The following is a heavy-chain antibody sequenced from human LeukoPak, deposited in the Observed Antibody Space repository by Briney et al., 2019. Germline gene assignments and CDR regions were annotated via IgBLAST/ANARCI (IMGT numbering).Heavy chain of an antibody. D-gene: IGHD2-2*01. CDR2: ISSSGSPV. V-gene: IGHV3-48*03. CDR1: GFTFSSYE. Sequence: EGSLRLSCAASGFTFSSYERIWVRQAPGKGLEWVSYISSSGSPVFYADSVKGRFTISRTNAKNSLYLQMDSLRAEDTALYYCARGYQHADFDFWGQGALVTVSS. J-gene: IGHJ4*02. CDR3: ARGYQHADFDF.